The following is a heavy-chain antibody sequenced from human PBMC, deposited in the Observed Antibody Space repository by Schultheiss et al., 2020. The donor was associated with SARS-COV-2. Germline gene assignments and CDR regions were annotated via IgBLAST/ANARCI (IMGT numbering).Heavy chain of an antibody. V-gene: IGHV4-39*07. D-gene: IGHD2-2*01. CDR2: IYYSGST. CDR3: AREWTAAPFDY. Sequence: SETLSLTCTVSGGSISSSSYYWGWIRQPPGKGLEWIGRIYYSGSTYYNPSLKSRVTISVDTSKNQFSLKLSSVTAADTAVYYCAREWTAAPFDYWGQGTLVTVSS. J-gene: IGHJ4*02. CDR1: GGSISSSSYY.